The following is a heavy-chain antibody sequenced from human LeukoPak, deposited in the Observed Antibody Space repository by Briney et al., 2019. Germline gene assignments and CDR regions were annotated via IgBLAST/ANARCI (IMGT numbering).Heavy chain of an antibody. Sequence: KSSETLSLTCAVSGGSINSYYWSWIRQRPGKGLEWIGYIYYSGGTNYNPSLKSRVTISVDTSKNQFSLNLISVTAADTAAYYCARLGAPSGSSLYFYFGMDVWGQGTTVTVSS. V-gene: IGHV4-59*08. CDR2: IYYSGGT. CDR3: ARLGAPSGSSLYFYFGMDV. J-gene: IGHJ6*02. CDR1: GGSINSYY. D-gene: IGHD1-26*01.